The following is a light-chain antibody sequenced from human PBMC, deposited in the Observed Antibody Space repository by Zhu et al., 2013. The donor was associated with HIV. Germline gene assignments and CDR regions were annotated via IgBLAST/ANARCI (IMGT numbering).Light chain of an antibody. J-gene: IGKJ4*01. CDR1: QGVSSN. CDR2: GAS. CDR3: QQYGSSPLT. Sequence: EIVMTQSPATLSVSPGERATLSCRASQGVSSNLAWYQQKPGQSPRLLIYGASTRATGIPDRFSGSGSGTDFTLTISRLEPEDFALYYCQQYGSSPLTFGGGTKVEIK. V-gene: IGKV3-20*01.